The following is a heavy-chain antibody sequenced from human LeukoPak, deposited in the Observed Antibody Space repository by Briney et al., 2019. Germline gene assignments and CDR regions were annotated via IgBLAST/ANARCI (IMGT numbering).Heavy chain of an antibody. CDR1: GFTFSSYA. CDR3: VTGYYYDSSGFDY. CDR2: ISSNGGST. D-gene: IGHD3-22*01. V-gene: IGHV3-64D*06. J-gene: IGHJ4*02. Sequence: GGSPRLSCAASGFTFSSYAMHWVRQAPGKGLEYVSAISSNGGSTYYADSVKGRFTISRDNSKNTLYLQMSSLRAEDTAVYYCVTGYYYDSSGFDYWGQGTLVTVSS.